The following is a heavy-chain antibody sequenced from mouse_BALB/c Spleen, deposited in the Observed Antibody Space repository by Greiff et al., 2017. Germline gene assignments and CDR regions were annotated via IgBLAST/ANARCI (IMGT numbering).Heavy chain of an antibody. CDR3: ARLLRLRPYAMDY. Sequence: EVKLMESGPSLVKPSQTLSLTCSVTGDSITSGYWNWIRKFPGNKLEYMGYISYSGSTYYNPSLKSRISITRDPSKNQYYLQLNSVTTEDTATDSCARLLRLRPYAMDYWGQGTSVTVSS. J-gene: IGHJ4*01. D-gene: IGHD1-2*01. CDR1: GDSITSGY. V-gene: IGHV3-8*02. CDR2: ISYSGST.